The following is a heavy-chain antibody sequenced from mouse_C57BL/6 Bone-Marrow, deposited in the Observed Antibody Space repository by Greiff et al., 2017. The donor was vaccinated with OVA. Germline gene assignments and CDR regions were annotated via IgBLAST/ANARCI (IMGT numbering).Heavy chain of an antibody. Sequence: QVQLKEPGAELVKPGASVKLSCKASGYTFTSYWMHWVKQRPGRGLEWIGRIDPNSGGTKYNEKFKSKATLTVDKPSSTAYMQLSSLTSEDSAVSFCARGRGDYAWFAYWGQGTLVTVSA. V-gene: IGHV1-62-3*01. CDR2: IDPNSGGT. D-gene: IGHD2-4*01. J-gene: IGHJ3*01. CDR3: ARGRGDYAWFAY. CDR1: GYTFTSYW.